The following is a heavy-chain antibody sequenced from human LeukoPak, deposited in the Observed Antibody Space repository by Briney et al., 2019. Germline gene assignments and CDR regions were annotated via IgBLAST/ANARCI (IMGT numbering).Heavy chain of an antibody. D-gene: IGHD3-22*01. CDR1: GFTFSSYG. V-gene: IGHV3-30*18. Sequence: GGSLRLSCAASGFTFSSYGMHWVRQAPGKGLEWVAVISYDGSNKYYADSVKGRFTISRDNSKNTLYLQMNSLRVEDTAVYYCAKDHSSGYYSGIDYWGQGTLVTVSS. CDR2: ISYDGSNK. J-gene: IGHJ4*02. CDR3: AKDHSSGYYSGIDY.